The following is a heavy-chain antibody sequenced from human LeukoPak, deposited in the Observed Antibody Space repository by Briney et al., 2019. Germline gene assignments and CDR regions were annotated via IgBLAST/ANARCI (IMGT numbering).Heavy chain of an antibody. J-gene: IGHJ4*02. CDR2: IYSSGST. CDR1: GGSISSYY. CDR3: ARESDCSSTSCYFDY. V-gene: IGHV4-59*12. D-gene: IGHD2-2*01. Sequence: SETLSLTCTVSGGSISSYYWSWIRQPPGKGLEWIGYIYSSGSTYYNPSLKGRVTISVDRSKNQFSLKLSSVTAADTAVYYCARESDCSSTSCYFDYWGQGTLVTVSS.